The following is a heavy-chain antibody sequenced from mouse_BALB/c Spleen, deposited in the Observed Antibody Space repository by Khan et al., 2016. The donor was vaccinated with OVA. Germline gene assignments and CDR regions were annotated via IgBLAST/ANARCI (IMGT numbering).Heavy chain of an antibody. CDR3: ARSLLLAMDY. CDR2: IWSGGST. D-gene: IGHD1-2*01. J-gene: IGHJ4*01. CDR1: GFSLTSYG. V-gene: IGHV2-4-1*01. Sequence: QVQLKQSGPGLVEPSQNLSTNCTVSGFSLTSYGVHWVRQSPGKGLEWLGMIWSGGSTDYNAAFISRLNIRQDNSKSQVFFKMNSLQADDTAIYYCARSLLLAMDYWGQGTSVTVSS.